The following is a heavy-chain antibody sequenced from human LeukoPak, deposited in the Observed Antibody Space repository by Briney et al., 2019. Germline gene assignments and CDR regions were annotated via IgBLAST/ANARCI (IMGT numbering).Heavy chain of an antibody. V-gene: IGHV3-23*01. Sequence: PGGSLRPSCAASGFTFTNCAMTWVRQAPGKGLEWVSSISGSGASTYYADSVRGRFTISRDNSKNTVYLQMNGLSVEDTALYYCAKDQSRVGASDPFDSWGQGTQVTVSS. CDR1: GFTFTNCA. CDR3: AKDQSRVGASDPFDS. CDR2: ISGSGAST. D-gene: IGHD1-26*01. J-gene: IGHJ5*01.